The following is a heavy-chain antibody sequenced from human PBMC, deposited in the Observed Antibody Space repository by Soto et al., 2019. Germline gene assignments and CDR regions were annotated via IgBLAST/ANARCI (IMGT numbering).Heavy chain of an antibody. CDR2: IYYSGST. D-gene: IGHD2-2*01. CDR3: ATNYCSSTSCHY. J-gene: IGHJ4*02. V-gene: IGHV4-30-4*01. Sequence: SETLSLTCTVSGGSISSGDYYWSWIRQPPGKGLEWIGYIYYSGSTYYNPSLKSRVTISVDTSKNQFSLKLSSVTAADTAVYYCATNYCSSTSCHYWGQGTLVTVSS. CDR1: GGSISSGDYY.